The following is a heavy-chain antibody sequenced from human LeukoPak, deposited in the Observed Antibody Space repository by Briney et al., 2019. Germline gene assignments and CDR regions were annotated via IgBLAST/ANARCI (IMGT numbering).Heavy chain of an antibody. CDR2: LNPSGGST. V-gene: IGHV1-46*01. CDR3: AREGMYYYDSSGYPDY. J-gene: IGHJ4*02. Sequence: ASVKVSCKASGYTFTRYYMHWVRQAPGQGLEWMGILNPSGGSTSYAQKFQGRVTMTRDTSTSTVYMELSSLRSEDTAVYYCAREGMYYYDSSGYPDYRGQGTLVTVSS. CDR1: GYTFTRYY. D-gene: IGHD3-22*01.